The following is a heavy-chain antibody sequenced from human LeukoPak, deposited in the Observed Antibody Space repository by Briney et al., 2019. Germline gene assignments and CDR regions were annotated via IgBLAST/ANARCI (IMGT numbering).Heavy chain of an antibody. CDR2: MNPGSGNT. J-gene: IGHJ4*02. Sequence: ASVKVSCKASGYTFGSYDINWVRKATGQGLEWMGRMNPGSGNTGYAQKFQGRVTMTRDTSISTAYMELSGLRSEDTAVYYCARLSETAAYYYTTGYYYLGYWGQGTLVTVDS. D-gene: IGHD3-3*01. V-gene: IGHV1-8*02. CDR1: GYTFGSYD. CDR3: ARLSETAAYYYTTGYYYLGY.